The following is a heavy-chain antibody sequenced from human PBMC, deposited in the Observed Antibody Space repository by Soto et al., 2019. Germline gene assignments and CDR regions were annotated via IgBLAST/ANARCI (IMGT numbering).Heavy chain of an antibody. D-gene: IGHD2-2*01. J-gene: IGHJ3*02. CDR3: AKADPYCSSTSCYFSAFDI. V-gene: IGHV3-23*01. Sequence: EVQLLESGGGLVQPGGSLRLSCAASGFTFSSYAMSWVRQAPGKGLEWVSAISGSGGSTYYADSVKCRFTISGDNSKNTQYLQINSLRAEDTAVYYCAKADPYCSSTSCYFSAFDIWGQGTMVTVSS. CDR1: GFTFSSYA. CDR2: ISGSGGST.